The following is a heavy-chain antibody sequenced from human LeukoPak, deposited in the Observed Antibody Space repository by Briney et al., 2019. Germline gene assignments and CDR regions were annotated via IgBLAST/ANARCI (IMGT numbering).Heavy chain of an antibody. D-gene: IGHD6-13*01. CDR2: ISYDGSNK. J-gene: IGHJ4*02. Sequence: PGGSLRLSCAASGFTFSSYGMHWVRQAPGKGLEWVAVISYDGSNKYYADSVKGRFTISRDNSKNTLYLQMNSLRAEDTAVYYCAKGVSHWGQGTLVTVSS. CDR3: AKGVSH. V-gene: IGHV3-30*18. CDR1: GFTFSSYG.